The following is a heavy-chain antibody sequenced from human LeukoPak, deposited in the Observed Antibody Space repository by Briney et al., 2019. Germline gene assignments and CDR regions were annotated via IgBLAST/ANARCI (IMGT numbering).Heavy chain of an antibody. J-gene: IGHJ6*02. CDR3: AKDVSSWSHYGMDV. CDR2: ISGSGGST. V-gene: IGHV3-23*01. Sequence: GGSLRLSCAASGFTFSSYAMSWVRQAPGKGLEWVSAISGSGGSTYYADSVKGRFTISRDNSKNTLYLQMNSLRAEDTAVYYCAKDVSSWSHYGMDVWGQGTTVTVSS. CDR1: GFTFSSYA. D-gene: IGHD6-13*01.